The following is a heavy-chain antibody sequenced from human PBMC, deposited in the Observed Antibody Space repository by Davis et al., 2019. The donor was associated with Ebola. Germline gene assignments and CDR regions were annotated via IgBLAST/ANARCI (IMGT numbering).Heavy chain of an antibody. CDR3: ARLSGLFSSSSGALYFDL. V-gene: IGHV4-39*07. Sequence: SETLSLTCSVSGGSISSGTYYWGWVRQPPGKGLEWIGAIYYNGRTYYRSSLEGRVTILLDTSKNQFSLKLRSVTAADTAVYFCARLSGLFSSSSGALYFDLWGRGTLVSVSS. CDR1: GGSISSGTYY. CDR2: IYYNGRT. D-gene: IGHD6-6*01. J-gene: IGHJ2*01.